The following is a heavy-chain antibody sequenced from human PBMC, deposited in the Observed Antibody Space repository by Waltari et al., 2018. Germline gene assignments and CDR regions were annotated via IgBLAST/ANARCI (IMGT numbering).Heavy chain of an antibody. CDR1: GFTFDDYT. D-gene: IGHD3-3*01. Sequence: EVQLVESGGVVVQPGGSLRLSCAASGFTFDDYTMQWVRQAPGKGLEWVSLISWDGGSTYYADSVKGRFTISRDNSKNSLYLQMNSLRTEDTALYYCAKDIAPDTGFLEWLPMDVWGKGTTVTVSS. V-gene: IGHV3-43*01. J-gene: IGHJ6*03. CDR2: ISWDGGST. CDR3: AKDIAPDTGFLEWLPMDV.